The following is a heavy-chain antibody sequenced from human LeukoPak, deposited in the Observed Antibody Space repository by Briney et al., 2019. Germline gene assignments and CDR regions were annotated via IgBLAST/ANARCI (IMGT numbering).Heavy chain of an antibody. CDR3: TREGCGATSCYTNDY. J-gene: IGHJ4*02. CDR1: GFTFSSYG. D-gene: IGHD2-2*02. CDR2: IRYDGSNK. Sequence: GGSLRLSCAASGFTFSSYGMHWVRQAPGKGLEWVAFIRYDGSNKYYADSVKGRFTISRDDSKYTTYLQMNSLETEDTAVYYCTREGCGATSCYTNDYWGQGTLVTVSS. V-gene: IGHV3-30*02.